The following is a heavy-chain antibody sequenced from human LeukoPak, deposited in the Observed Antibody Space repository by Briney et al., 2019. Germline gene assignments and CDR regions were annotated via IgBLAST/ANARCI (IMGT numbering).Heavy chain of an antibody. V-gene: IGHV2-70*01. J-gene: IGHJ3*02. CDR3: ARIRGPRYVFEI. CDR1: GFSLSTSGVC. Sequence: PTLVKPTQTLTLTCTFSGFSLSTSGVCVSWIRQPPGKALEWLALIHWDDDKYYSTSLETRLTISKDTSKNQVVLTMTNMDPVGTATYYCARIRGPRYVFEIWGQGTMVTVSS. CDR2: IHWDDDK.